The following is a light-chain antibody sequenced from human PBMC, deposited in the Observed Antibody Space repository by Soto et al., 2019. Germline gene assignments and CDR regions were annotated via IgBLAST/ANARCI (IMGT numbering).Light chain of an antibody. V-gene: IGKV3-20*01. J-gene: IGKJ3*01. CDR2: GAS. CDR3: EQYGSSPYT. Sequence: EIVLTQSPGTLSLSPGERATLSCRASQTVSSNQLAWYQQKPGQTPRLLIYGASSRATGIPDRISGSGSGTDFTLTMSRLEPEDFAVYYCEQYGSSPYTFGPGTKVDIK. CDR1: QTVSSNQ.